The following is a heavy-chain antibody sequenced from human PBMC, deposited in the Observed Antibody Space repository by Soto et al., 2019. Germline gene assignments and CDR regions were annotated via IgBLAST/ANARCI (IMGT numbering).Heavy chain of an antibody. Sequence: EVQMLESGGGLVQPGGSLRLSCAVSGFTFSNYAMSWVRQAPGKGLEWVSSISGIGGSTHYPDSVKGRFAISRDNSKNSLYLQMYSLRAEDTAVYYCAKGLYVSGWYLDYWGQGTLVTVSS. J-gene: IGHJ4*02. V-gene: IGHV3-23*01. CDR1: GFTFSNYA. CDR2: ISGIGGST. D-gene: IGHD6-19*01. CDR3: AKGLYVSGWYLDY.